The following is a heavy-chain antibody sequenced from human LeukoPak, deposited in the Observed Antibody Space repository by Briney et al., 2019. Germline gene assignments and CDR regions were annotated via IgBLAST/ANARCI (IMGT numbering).Heavy chain of an antibody. J-gene: IGHJ6*02. CDR1: GFTFSDYY. D-gene: IGHD3-3*01. CDR2: ISSSGSTI. V-gene: IGHV3-11*01. Sequence: VGSLRLSCAASGFTFSDYYMSWIRQAPGKGLEWVSYISSSGSTIYYADSVKGRFTISGDNAKNSLYLQMNSLRGEDTAVYYCARVYDFWSGYHGYGMDVWGQGTTVTVSS. CDR3: ARVYDFWSGYHGYGMDV.